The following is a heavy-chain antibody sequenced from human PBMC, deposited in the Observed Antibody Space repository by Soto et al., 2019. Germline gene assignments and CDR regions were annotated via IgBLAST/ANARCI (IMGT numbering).Heavy chain of an antibody. Sequence: PSETLSLTCAVSGTSFGGYFWTWIRQPPGKGLEWIGEIDHRGSTNYNPALRSRVTISVDSSKNQFSLKMASVTAADTAVYYCASTSSDHYDSSGPSYYFGMDVWGQGTTVTVSS. J-gene: IGHJ6*02. CDR1: GTSFGGYF. CDR2: IDHRGST. D-gene: IGHD3-22*01. CDR3: ASTSSDHYDSSGPSYYFGMDV. V-gene: IGHV4-34*01.